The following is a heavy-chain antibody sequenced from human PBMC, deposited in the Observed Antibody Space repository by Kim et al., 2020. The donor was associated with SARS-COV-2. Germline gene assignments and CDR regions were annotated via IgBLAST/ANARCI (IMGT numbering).Heavy chain of an antibody. CDR3: AVGYSYGPLGFSGYGMDV. CDR2: ISSSSSTI. CDR1: GFTFSSYS. J-gene: IGHJ6*02. V-gene: IGHV3-48*02. D-gene: IGHD5-18*01. Sequence: GGSLRLSCAASGFTFSSYSMNWVRQAPGKGLEWVSYISSSSSTIYYADSVKGRFTISRDNAKNSLYLQMNSLRDEDTAVYYCAVGYSYGPLGFSGYGMDVWGQGTTVTVSS.